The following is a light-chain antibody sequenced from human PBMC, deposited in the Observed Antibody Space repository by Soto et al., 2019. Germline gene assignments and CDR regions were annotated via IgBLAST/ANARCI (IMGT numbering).Light chain of an antibody. J-gene: IGKJ1*01. Sequence: AIQLTQSPSSLSASVGDRVTITCRASQGIRSSLAWFQQKAGNPPKVLIYEASVLETGVSSRFSGSVSGTDFTLSISSLQPEDFATYYCQQFNSYPWTFGQGTTVEVK. CDR1: QGIRSS. CDR2: EAS. CDR3: QQFNSYPWT. V-gene: IGKV1-13*02.